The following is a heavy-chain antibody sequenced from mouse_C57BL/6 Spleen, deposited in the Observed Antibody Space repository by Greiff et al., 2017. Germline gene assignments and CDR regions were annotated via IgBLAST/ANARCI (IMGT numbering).Heavy chain of an antibody. D-gene: IGHD1-1*01. V-gene: IGHV5-6*01. CDR2: ISSGGSYT. CDR1: GFTFSSYG. Sequence: EVQRVESGGDLVKPGGSLKLSCAASGFTFSSYGMSWVRQTPDKRLEWVATISSGGSYTYYPDSVKGRFTISRDNAKNTLYLQMSSLKSEDTAMYYCARQGITTVGYAMDYWGQGTSVTVSS. CDR3: ARQGITTVGYAMDY. J-gene: IGHJ4*01.